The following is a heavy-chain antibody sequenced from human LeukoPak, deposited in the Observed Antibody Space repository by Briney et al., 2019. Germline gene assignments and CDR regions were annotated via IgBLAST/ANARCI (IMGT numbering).Heavy chain of an antibody. CDR1: GGTFSSYA. D-gene: IGHD1-1*01. V-gene: IGHV1-69*05. CDR3: ARAPQLGDYYYYYMDV. J-gene: IGHJ6*03. Sequence: SVKVSCKASGGTFSSYAISRVRQAPGQGLEWMGGIIPIFGTANYAQKFQGRVTITRDASTSTAYMELSSLRSEDTAVYYCARAPQLGDYYYYYMDVWGKGTTVT. CDR2: IIPIFGTA.